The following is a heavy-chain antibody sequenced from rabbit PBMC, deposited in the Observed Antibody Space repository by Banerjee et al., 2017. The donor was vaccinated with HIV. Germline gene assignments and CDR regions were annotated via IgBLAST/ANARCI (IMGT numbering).Heavy chain of an antibody. J-gene: IGHJ4*01. V-gene: IGHV1S40*01. CDR2: IDTGDGGS. D-gene: IGHD4-1*01. CDR1: GFSFSSGLP. CDR3: ARAVSSGWGGFFNL. Sequence: QSLEESGGGLVKPGASLTLTCKTSGFSFSSGLPMCWVRQALGKGLEWIASIDTGDGGSYYASWVNGRFTISLDNAQNTVFLQMTSLTVADTATYFCARAVSSGWGGFFNLWGPGTLVTVS.